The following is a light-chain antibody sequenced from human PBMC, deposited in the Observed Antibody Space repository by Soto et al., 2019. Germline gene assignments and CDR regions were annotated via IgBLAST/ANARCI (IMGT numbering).Light chain of an antibody. J-gene: IGKJ1*01. CDR1: QTISSW. CDR2: KAS. Sequence: DIQMTQSPSTLSGSVGYRVTITCRASQTISSWLAWYQQKPGKAPKLLIYKASTLKSGVPSRFSGSGSGTDFSLTISSLHPEDVATYYCQQVDSYPRTFGQGTTVDIK. CDR3: QQVDSYPRT. V-gene: IGKV1-5*03.